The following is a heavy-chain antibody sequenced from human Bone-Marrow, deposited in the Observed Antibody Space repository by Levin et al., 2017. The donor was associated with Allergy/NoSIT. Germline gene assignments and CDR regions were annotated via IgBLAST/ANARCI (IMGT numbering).Heavy chain of an antibody. CDR2: ISSSSTTI. J-gene: IGHJ4*02. CDR3: ASDLRESCIDY. CDR1: GFSFSTYS. Sequence: GGSLRLSCAASGFSFSTYSMNWVRQAPGKGLEWVSYISSSSTTINYAASVEGRFTISRDNAKNSLYLQMNSLRAEDTAVYYCASDLRESCIDYWGQGTLVTVSS. V-gene: IGHV3-48*01. D-gene: IGHD3-10*01.